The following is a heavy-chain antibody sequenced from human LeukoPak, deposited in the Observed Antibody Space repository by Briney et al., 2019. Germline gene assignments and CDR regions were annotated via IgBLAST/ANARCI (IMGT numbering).Heavy chain of an antibody. D-gene: IGHD6-19*01. V-gene: IGHV3-23*01. CDR2: IEQDSSAT. CDR1: GFTFSRFA. CDR3: AKEHQWLVGL. J-gene: IGHJ4*02. Sequence: PGGSLRLSCEASGFTFSRFAMTWVRQAPGRGLEWISTIEQDSSATYSAGSVRGRFAISRDNSKNMLYLQLNSLTAEDTAVYYCAKEHQWLVGLGGQGTLVTVSS.